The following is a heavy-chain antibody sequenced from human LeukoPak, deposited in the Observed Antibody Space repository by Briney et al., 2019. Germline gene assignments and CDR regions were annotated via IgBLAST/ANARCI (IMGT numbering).Heavy chain of an antibody. CDR1: GGSISSSNW. CDR3: AEGYCSGGSCYFYY. J-gene: IGHJ4*02. V-gene: IGHV4-4*02. Sequence: ASETLSLTCAVSGGSISSSNWWSWVRQPPGKGLEWIGEIYHSGSTNYNPSLKSRVTISVDTSKNQFSLKLSSVTAADTAVYYCAEGYCSGGSCYFYYWGQGTLVTVSS. D-gene: IGHD2-15*01. CDR2: IYHSGST.